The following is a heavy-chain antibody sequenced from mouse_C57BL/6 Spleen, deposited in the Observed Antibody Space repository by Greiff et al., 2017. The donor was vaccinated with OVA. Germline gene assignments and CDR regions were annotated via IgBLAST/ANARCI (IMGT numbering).Heavy chain of an antibody. CDR1: GYAFSSYW. Sequence: QVQLQQSGAELVKPGASVKISCKASGYAFSSYWMNWVKQRPGKGLEWIGKIYPGDGDTNYNGKFKGKATLTADKSSSPAYMQLSSLTSEDSAVYYCARGGDSSGFRNFDYWGQGTTLTVSS. CDR3: ARGGDSSGFRNFDY. J-gene: IGHJ2*01. CDR2: IYPGDGDT. D-gene: IGHD3-2*02. V-gene: IGHV1-80*01.